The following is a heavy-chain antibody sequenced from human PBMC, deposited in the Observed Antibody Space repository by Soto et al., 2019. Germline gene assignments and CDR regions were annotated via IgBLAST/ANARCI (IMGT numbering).Heavy chain of an antibody. V-gene: IGHV1-69*13. CDR1: GGTFSSYV. CDR2: IIPIFGTT. Sequence: SVKVSCKASGGTFSSYVISWVRQAPGQGLEWMGGIIPIFGTTNYTQKFQGRVTITADESTSSAYMELSSLRSEDTAVYYCARAKPTIFAMVITDIHFDYWGQGTLVTVSS. J-gene: IGHJ4*02. D-gene: IGHD3-3*01. CDR3: ARAKPTIFAMVITDIHFDY.